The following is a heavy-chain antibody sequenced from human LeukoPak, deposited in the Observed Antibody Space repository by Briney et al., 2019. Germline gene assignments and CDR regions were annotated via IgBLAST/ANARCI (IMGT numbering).Heavy chain of an antibody. V-gene: IGHV4-59*11. D-gene: IGHD5-18*01. Sequence: PSETLSLTCTVSGGSISSHYWSWFRQPPGKGLEWIAYLYDSVRTKDNPSLKGRVTLSADTSKNQHSLRLSSVTAADTAVYYCATIKRGDIYGYFDFWGQGILVTVSS. CDR2: LYDSVRT. CDR3: ATIKRGDIYGYFDF. CDR1: GGSISSHY. J-gene: IGHJ4*02.